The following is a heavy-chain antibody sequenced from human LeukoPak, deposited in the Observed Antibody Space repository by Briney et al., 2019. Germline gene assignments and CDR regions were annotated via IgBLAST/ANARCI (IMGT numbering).Heavy chain of an antibody. CDR1: GGSISSYY. V-gene: IGHV4-59*01. CDR2: IYYSGST. D-gene: IGHD2-15*01. Sequence: SETLSLTCTVSGGSISSYYWSWIRQPPGKGLEWIGYIYYSGSTNYNPSLKSRVTISVDTSKNQFSLKLSSVTAADTAVYYCARGHCSGGSCYWFDPWGQGTLVTVSS. CDR3: ARGHCSGGSCYWFDP. J-gene: IGHJ5*02.